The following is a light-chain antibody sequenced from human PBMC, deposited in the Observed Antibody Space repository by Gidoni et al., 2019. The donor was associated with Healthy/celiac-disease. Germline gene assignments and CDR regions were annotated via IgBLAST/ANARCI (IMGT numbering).Light chain of an antibody. CDR1: QSVSSN. Sequence: ELMMTQSPATLSVSPGERATLSCRASQSVSSNLAWYQQKPGQAPRLLIYGASTRATGIPARFSGSGSGTEFTLTISSLQSEDFAVYYCQQYNNWPPLTFGPGTKVDI. CDR2: GAS. CDR3: QQYNNWPPLT. V-gene: IGKV3-15*01. J-gene: IGKJ3*01.